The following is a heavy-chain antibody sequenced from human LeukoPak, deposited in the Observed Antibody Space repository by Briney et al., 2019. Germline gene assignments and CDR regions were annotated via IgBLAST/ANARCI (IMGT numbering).Heavy chain of an antibody. V-gene: IGHV3-23*01. CDR1: GFIFRDYA. D-gene: IGHD1-26*01. CDR3: AKHDGWELHDYCFDY. Sequence: GGSLRLSCVASGFIFRDYAMGWVRQAPGKGLEWVATINKNGAEMFYADSVKGRFTISRDNSKNTLNMHLRSLRADETAVYYCAKHDGWELHDYCFDYWGLGTLVTASS. CDR2: INKNGAEM. J-gene: IGHJ4*02.